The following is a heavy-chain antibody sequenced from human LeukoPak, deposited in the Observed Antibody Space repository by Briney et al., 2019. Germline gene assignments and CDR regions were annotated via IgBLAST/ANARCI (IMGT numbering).Heavy chain of an antibody. V-gene: IGHV4-4*02. CDR3: TRESRPFCPFAF. D-gene: IGHD2-2*01. Sequence: PSETLSLTCGVSGGSIDITNYWSWVRQPPGKGLEWIGEISHDGTRNYNPSLRSRVAMSFDRANNYFSLSLTAVTAADTALYYCTRESRPFCPFAFWGQGVMVTVSS. CDR2: ISHDGTR. J-gene: IGHJ4*02. CDR1: GGSIDITNY.